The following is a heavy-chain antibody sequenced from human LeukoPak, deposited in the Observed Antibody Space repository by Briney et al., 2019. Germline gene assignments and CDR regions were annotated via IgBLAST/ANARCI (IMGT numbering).Heavy chain of an antibody. CDR2: IYYSGST. CDR3: ARQREWEPHSFDY. D-gene: IGHD1-26*01. CDR1: GGSISSGDYY. Sequence: SETLSLTCTVSGGSISSGDYYWSWIRQPPGKGLEWIGYIYYSGSTNYNPSLKSRVTISVDTSKNQFSLKLSSVTAADTAVYYCARQREWEPHSFDYWGQGTLVTVSS. J-gene: IGHJ4*02. V-gene: IGHV4-30-4*01.